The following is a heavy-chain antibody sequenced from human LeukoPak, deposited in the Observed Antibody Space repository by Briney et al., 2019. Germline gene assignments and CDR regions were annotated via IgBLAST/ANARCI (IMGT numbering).Heavy chain of an antibody. D-gene: IGHD4-11*01. Sequence: ASVKVSCKSSGYTFTGYYIHGVRQAPGQGLEWMGWINPNSGGTNYAQKFQGRVTMNRDTSISTAYMELSRLTSDGTAVYYCARDAIVRDYSNSDYWGQGTLVTVSS. V-gene: IGHV1-2*02. J-gene: IGHJ4*02. CDR1: GYTFTGYY. CDR2: INPNSGGT. CDR3: ARDAIVRDYSNSDY.